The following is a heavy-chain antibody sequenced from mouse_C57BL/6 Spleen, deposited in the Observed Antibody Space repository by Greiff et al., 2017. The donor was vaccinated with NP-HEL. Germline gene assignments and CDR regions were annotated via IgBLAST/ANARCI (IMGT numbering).Heavy chain of an antibody. Sequence: EVQLQQSGAELVRPGASVKLSCTASGFNIKDYYMHWVKQRPEQGLEWIGRIDPEDGDTEYAPKFQGKATMTADTSSNTAYLQLSSLTSEDTAVYYCTTGYGNYPDAMYYWGQGTSVTVSA. CDR3: TTGYGNYPDAMYY. CDR1: GFNIKDYY. D-gene: IGHD2-10*02. J-gene: IGHJ4*01. V-gene: IGHV14-1*01. CDR2: IDPEDGDT.